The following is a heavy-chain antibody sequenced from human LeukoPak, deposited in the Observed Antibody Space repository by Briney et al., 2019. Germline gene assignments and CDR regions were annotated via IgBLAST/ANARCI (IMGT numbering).Heavy chain of an antibody. Sequence: SETLSLTCAVYGGPFSGYYWSWLRQPPGKGLEWLGEINHSGTTNYNPSLKGRVTISVDTSKNQFSLNLSSVTAADTAVYYCARGPTTYYNFWSGPVFDYWGQGTLVTVSS. CDR1: GGPFSGYY. CDR2: INHSGTT. V-gene: IGHV4-34*01. CDR3: ARGPTTYYNFWSGPVFDY. D-gene: IGHD3-3*01. J-gene: IGHJ4*02.